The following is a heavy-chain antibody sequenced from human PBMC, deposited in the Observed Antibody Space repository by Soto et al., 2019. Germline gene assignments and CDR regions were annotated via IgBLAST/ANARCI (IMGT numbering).Heavy chain of an antibody. CDR3: ASGARRWYPYFFDS. V-gene: IGHV1-69*01. Sequence: QAQVVQSGAEVRKPGSSVKLSCKASEGTFNSYAIAWVRQAPGQGLEWMGGIIPYYNTLNYAQKFQDRVTITAADSTNTVYMELSSLRSDDTAVYFCASGARRWYPYFFDSWAQGTLVTVSS. D-gene: IGHD6-13*01. CDR1: EGTFNSYA. CDR2: IIPYYNTL. J-gene: IGHJ4*02.